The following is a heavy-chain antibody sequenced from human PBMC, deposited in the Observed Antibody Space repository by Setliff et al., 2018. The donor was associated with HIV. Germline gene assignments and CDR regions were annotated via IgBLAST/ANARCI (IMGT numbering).Heavy chain of an antibody. V-gene: IGHV3-11*05. CDR2: ITGSSSYT. Sequence: GGSLRLSCAAPGFTFSDYYMSWIRQAPGKGLEWVSYITGSSSYTNYADSGKGRFTISRDNAKNSLYLQMNSLRAEDTAVYYCARVMIGYSGYDAFDYWGQGTLVTVSS. CDR3: ARVMIGYSGYDAFDY. J-gene: IGHJ4*02. CDR1: GFTFSDYY. D-gene: IGHD5-12*01.